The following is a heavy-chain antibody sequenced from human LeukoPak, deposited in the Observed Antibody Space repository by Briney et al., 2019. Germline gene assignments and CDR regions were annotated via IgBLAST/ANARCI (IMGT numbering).Heavy chain of an antibody. CDR1: GYTFTGYY. Sequence: ASVKVSCKASGYTFTGYYMHWVRQAPGQGLEWMGWINPNSGGTNYAQKLQGRVTMTTDTSTSTAYMELRSLRSDDTAVYYCARTGDVVVPAAIRGDYWGQGTLVTVSS. J-gene: IGHJ4*02. CDR2: INPNSGGT. D-gene: IGHD2-2*02. V-gene: IGHV1-2*02. CDR3: ARTGDVVVPAAIRGDY.